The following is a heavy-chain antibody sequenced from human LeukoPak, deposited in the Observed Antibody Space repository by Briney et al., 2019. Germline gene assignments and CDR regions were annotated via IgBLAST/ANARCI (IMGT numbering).Heavy chain of an antibody. J-gene: IGHJ4*02. V-gene: IGHV4-61*02. CDR3: ATLGYSSGTDY. CDR1: GDSISGGSYY. Sequence: PSQTLSLTCTVSGDSISGGSYYWTWIRQPAGKGLEGIGRIYTSGSTNHNPSLKSSVTISIGTSKNQFSLKLSSVTAADTAVYYCATLGYSSGTDYWGLGTRVTVSS. D-gene: IGHD5-18*01. CDR2: IYTSGST.